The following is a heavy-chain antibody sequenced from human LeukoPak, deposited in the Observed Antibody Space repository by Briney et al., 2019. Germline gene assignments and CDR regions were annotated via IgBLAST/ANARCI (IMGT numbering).Heavy chain of an antibody. CDR2: IYYSGST. CDR1: GGSISSSSYS. CDR3: ARRGGSYRYFDY. Sequence: SETLSLTCTVSGGSISSSSYSWGRIRQPPGKGLEWIGSIYYSGSTYYNPSLKSRVTISVDTSKNQFSLKLSSMTAADTAVYYCARRGGSYRYFDYWGQGALVTVSS. D-gene: IGHD1-26*01. J-gene: IGHJ4*02. V-gene: IGHV4-39*01.